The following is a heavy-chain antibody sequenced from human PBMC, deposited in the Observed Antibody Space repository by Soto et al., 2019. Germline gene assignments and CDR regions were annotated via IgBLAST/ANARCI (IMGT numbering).Heavy chain of an antibody. CDR1: GFTFSSYS. J-gene: IGHJ6*02. D-gene: IGHD3-10*01. CDR2: ISSSSSYI. V-gene: IGHV3-21*01. Sequence: GGSLRLSCAASGFTFSSYSMNWVRQAPGKGLEWVSSISSSSSYIYYADSVKVRFTISRDNAKNSLYLQMNSLRAEDTAVYYCAKDGLHYYGSGSYQEVYYGMDVWGQGTTVTVSS. CDR3: AKDGLHYYGSGSYQEVYYGMDV.